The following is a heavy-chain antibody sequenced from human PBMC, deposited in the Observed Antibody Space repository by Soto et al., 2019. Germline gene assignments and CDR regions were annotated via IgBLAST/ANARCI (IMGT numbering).Heavy chain of an antibody. CDR3: ARQIPSGVQSYFDT. J-gene: IGHJ4*02. CDR1: GYTFNNHW. Sequence: PGESLKISCRASGYTFNNHWIGWVRQMTGKGLEWMGIIYPGDSDTRYNPSFQGQVTISVDKSVTTAYLHWSSLRASDTAMYFFARQIPSGVQSYFDTWGQGTLVTVSS. V-gene: IGHV5-51*01. CDR2: IYPGDSDT. D-gene: IGHD3-10*01.